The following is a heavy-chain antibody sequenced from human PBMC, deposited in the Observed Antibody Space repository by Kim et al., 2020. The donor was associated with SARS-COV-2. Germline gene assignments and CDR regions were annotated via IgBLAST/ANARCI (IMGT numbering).Heavy chain of an antibody. Sequence: GGSLRLSCAASGFTFDDYAMHWVRQAPGKGLEWVSGISWNSGSIGYADSVKGRFTISRDNAKNSLYLQMNSLRAEDTALYYCAKDSDLWGYSGSYLDYWGQGTLVTVSS. D-gene: IGHD1-26*01. CDR3: AKDSDLWGYSGSYLDY. CDR2: ISWNSGSI. CDR1: GFTFDDYA. V-gene: IGHV3-9*01. J-gene: IGHJ4*02.